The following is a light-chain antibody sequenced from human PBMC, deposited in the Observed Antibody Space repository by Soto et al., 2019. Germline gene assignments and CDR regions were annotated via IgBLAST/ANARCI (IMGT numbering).Light chain of an antibody. CDR3: CSHSSSITWM. CDR2: EVT. J-gene: IGLJ3*02. CDR1: SSDVGGYNF. V-gene: IGLV2-14*03. Sequence: QSALTQTASVSGSRGQSITISCTGTSSDVGGYNFVSWYQQHPGKAPKLIIHEVTNRPSGVSTRFSGSKSGNTASLTISGLQAEDEAVYYCCSHSSSITWMFGGGTKLTVL.